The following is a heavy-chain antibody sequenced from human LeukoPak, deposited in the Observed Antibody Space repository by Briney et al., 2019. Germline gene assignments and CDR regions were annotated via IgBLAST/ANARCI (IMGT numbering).Heavy chain of an antibody. Sequence: ASVKISCKASGYTFTSYDINWVRQATGQGLEWMGWMNPNSGNTGYAQKFQGRVTITRNTSISTAYMELSSLRSEDTAVYYCARAGGEYCSSTSCSYYFDYWGQGTLVTVSS. CDR2: MNPNSGNT. J-gene: IGHJ4*02. V-gene: IGHV1-8*03. D-gene: IGHD2-2*01. CDR3: ARAGGEYCSSTSCSYYFDY. CDR1: GYTFTSYD.